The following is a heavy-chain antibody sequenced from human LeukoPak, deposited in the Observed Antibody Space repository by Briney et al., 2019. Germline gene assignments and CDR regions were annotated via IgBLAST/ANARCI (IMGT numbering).Heavy chain of an antibody. D-gene: IGHD6-19*01. Sequence: ASVKVSCKASGYTFTSYDINSVRQATGQGLEWMGWMNPNSGNTGYAQKFQGRVTMTRNTSISTAYMELSSLRSEDTAVYYCARADGYSSGWPDYYYDYYMGVWGKGTTVTVSS. J-gene: IGHJ6*03. V-gene: IGHV1-8*01. CDR1: GYTFTSYD. CDR2: MNPNSGNT. CDR3: ARADGYSSGWPDYYYDYYMGV.